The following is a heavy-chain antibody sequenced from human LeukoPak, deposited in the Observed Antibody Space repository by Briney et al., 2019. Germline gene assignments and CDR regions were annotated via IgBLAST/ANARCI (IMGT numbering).Heavy chain of an antibody. V-gene: IGHV3-30*18. J-gene: IGHJ6*02. Sequence: GGSLRLSCAASGFTFSSYAMSWARQAPGKGLEWVAVISYDGSNKYYADSVKGRFTISRDNSKNTLYLQMNSLRAEDTAVYYCAKSTVTDYYYYGMDVWGQGTTVTVSS. D-gene: IGHD4-17*01. CDR3: AKSTVTDYYYYGMDV. CDR2: ISYDGSNK. CDR1: GFTFSSYA.